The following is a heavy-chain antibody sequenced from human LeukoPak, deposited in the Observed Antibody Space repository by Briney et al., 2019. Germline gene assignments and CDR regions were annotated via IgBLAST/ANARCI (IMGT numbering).Heavy chain of an antibody. Sequence: GESLKISCKGSGYSFTSYWIGWVRQMPGKGLEWMGIIYPGDSDTRYSPSFQGQVTISADKSISTAYLQWSSLKASDTAMYYCATTNYDFWSGYPHYFDYWGQGTLVTVSS. CDR2: IYPGDSDT. CDR3: ATTNYDFWSGYPHYFDY. V-gene: IGHV5-51*01. J-gene: IGHJ4*02. CDR1: GYSFTSYW. D-gene: IGHD3-3*01.